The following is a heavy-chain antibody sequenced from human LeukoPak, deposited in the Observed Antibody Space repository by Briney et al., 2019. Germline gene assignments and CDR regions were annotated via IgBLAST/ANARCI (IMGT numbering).Heavy chain of an antibody. V-gene: IGHV3-30*03. Sequence: GRSLRLSCAASGFTFSTYGMHWVRQAPGKGLEWVAVISYDGSNEYYADSVKGRFTISRGNSKNTLYLQMSSLRAEDTAVYYCARVSWYWGQGTLVTVSS. CDR2: ISYDGSNE. CDR1: GFTFSTYG. CDR3: ARVSWY. J-gene: IGHJ4*02.